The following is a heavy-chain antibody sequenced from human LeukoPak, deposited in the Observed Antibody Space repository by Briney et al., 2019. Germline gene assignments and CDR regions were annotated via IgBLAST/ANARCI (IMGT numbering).Heavy chain of an antibody. J-gene: IGHJ4*02. Sequence: SETLSLTCTVSGGSISGYFWSWIRQPPGKGLEWIGYIYYSGSTNYNPSLKSRVTISVDTSKNQFSLKLSSATAADTAVYYCAKDSSGFVYWGQGTLVTVSS. CDR3: AKDSSGFVY. CDR2: IYYSGST. D-gene: IGHD6-19*01. V-gene: IGHV4-59*01. CDR1: GGSISGYF.